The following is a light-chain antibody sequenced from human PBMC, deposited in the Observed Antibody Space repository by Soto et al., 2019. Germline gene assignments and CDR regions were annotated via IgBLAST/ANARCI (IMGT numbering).Light chain of an antibody. V-gene: IGLV2-23*01. CDR1: SSDVGSYDL. CDR3: CSYAGSSTLL. CDR2: EVN. J-gene: IGLJ2*01. Sequence: QSALTQPASVSGSPGQSITISCTGTSSDVGSYDLVSWYQQHPDKAPKLMIYEVNKRPSGVSNRFSGSKSGNTASLTISGLQPXDEADYYCCSYAGSSTLLVGGGTKVTVL.